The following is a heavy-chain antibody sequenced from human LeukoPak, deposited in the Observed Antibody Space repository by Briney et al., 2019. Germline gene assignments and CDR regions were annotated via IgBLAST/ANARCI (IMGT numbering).Heavy chain of an antibody. CDR3: ASLRSDSSGYYNLRIDY. D-gene: IGHD3-22*01. CDR2: IYYSGST. Sequence: PSETLSLTRTVSGGSVSSGSYYWSWIRQPPGKGLEWIGYIYYSGSTNYNPSLKSRVTISVDTSKNQFSLKLSSVTAADTAVYYCASLRSDSSGYYNLRIDYWGQGTLVTVSS. CDR1: GGSVSSGSYY. V-gene: IGHV4-61*01. J-gene: IGHJ4*02.